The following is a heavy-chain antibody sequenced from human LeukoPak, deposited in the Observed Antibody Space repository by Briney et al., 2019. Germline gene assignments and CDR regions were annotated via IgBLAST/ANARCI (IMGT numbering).Heavy chain of an antibody. CDR2: ISYDGSNK. CDR3: AKNRDDWLLNYFDY. D-gene: IGHD3-9*01. CDR1: GFTFSSYG. V-gene: IGHV3-30*18. J-gene: IGHJ4*02. Sequence: GRSLRLSCAASGFTFSSYGMHWVRQAPGKGLEWVAVISYDGSNKYYADSVKGRFTISRDNSKNTLYLQMNSLRAEDTAVYYCAKNRDDWLLNYFDYWGQGTLVTASS.